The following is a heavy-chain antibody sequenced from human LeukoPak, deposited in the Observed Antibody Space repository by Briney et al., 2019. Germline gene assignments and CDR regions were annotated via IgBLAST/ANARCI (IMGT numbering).Heavy chain of an antibody. CDR1: GGSFSGYY. CDR3: ASGYSYGLRTDY. V-gene: IGHV4-34*01. D-gene: IGHD5-18*01. J-gene: IGHJ4*02. Sequence: PSETLSLTCAVYGGSFSGYYWSWIRQPPGKGLEWIGEINHSGSTNYNPSLKSRVTISVDTSKNQFSLKLSSVTAADTAVYYCASGYSYGLRTDYWGQGTLVTVSS. CDR2: INHSGST.